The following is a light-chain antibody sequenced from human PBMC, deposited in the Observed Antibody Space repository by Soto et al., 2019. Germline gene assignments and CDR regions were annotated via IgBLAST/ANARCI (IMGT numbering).Light chain of an antibody. J-gene: IGKJ2*01. CDR2: KAS. CDR1: QTISSW. Sequence: DIQMTQSPSTLSGSVGDRVTITCRASQTISSWLAWYQQKPGKAPKLLIYKASTLKSGVPSRFSGSGSGTGFTLTISSLQPEDFATYYCQQSYITPYTFGQGTKVDIK. V-gene: IGKV1-5*03. CDR3: QQSYITPYT.